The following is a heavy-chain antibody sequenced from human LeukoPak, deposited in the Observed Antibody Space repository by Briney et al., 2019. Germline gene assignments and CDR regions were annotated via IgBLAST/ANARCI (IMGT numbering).Heavy chain of an antibody. V-gene: IGHV4-39*07. CDR1: GGSISSSSYY. CDR3: ASTTYYYGSGMRYWFDP. D-gene: IGHD3-10*01. Sequence: SETLSLTCTVSGGSISSSSYYWGWIRQPPGKGLEWIGSIYYSGSTYYNPSLKSRVTISVDTSKNQFSLKLSSVTAADTAVYYCASTTYYYGSGMRYWFDPWGQGTLVTVSS. J-gene: IGHJ5*02. CDR2: IYYSGST.